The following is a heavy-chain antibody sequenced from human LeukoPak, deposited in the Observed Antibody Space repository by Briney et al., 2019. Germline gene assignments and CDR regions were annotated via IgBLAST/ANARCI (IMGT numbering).Heavy chain of an antibody. J-gene: IGHJ4*02. CDR1: GFTFSSYG. CDR3: AKGKATVTTLFGDY. Sequence: GGSLRLSCAASGFTFSSYGMHWVRQAPGKGLEWVAVISYDGSNKYYADSVKGRFTISGDNSKNTLYLQMNSLRAEDTAVYYCAKGKATVTTLFGDYWGQGTLVTVSS. V-gene: IGHV3-30*18. D-gene: IGHD4-17*01. CDR2: ISYDGSNK.